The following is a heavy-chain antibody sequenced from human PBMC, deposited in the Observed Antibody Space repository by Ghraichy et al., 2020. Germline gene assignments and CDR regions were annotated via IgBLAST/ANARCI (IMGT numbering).Heavy chain of an antibody. CDR3: ARAPYDILTGYYMGYYYYGMDV. J-gene: IGHJ6*02. CDR2: ISSSSSTI. V-gene: IGHV3-48*02. CDR1: GFTFSSYS. D-gene: IGHD3-9*01. Sequence: GGSLRLSCAASGFTFSSYSMNWVRQAPGKGLEWVSYISSSSSTIYYADSVKGRFTISRDNAKNSLYLQMNSLRDEDTAVYYCARAPYDILTGYYMGYYYYGMDVWGQGTTVTVSS.